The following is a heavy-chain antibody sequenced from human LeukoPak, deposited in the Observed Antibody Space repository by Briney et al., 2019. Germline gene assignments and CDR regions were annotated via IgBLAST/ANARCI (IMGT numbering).Heavy chain of an antibody. CDR3: ARAGAVVDNWFDP. V-gene: IGHV1-46*01. CDR1: GYTFTSYY. J-gene: IGHJ5*02. D-gene: IGHD2-15*01. CDR2: INPSGGST. Sequence: ASVKVSCKASGYTFTSYYMHWVRQAPGQGLEWMGIINPSGGSTNYAQKFQGRVTMTRDTSTSTVYMELSSLRSDDTAVYYCARAGAVVDNWFDPWGQGTLVTVSS.